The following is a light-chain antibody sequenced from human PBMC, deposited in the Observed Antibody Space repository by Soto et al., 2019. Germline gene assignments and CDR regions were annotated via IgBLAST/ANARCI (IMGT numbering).Light chain of an antibody. J-gene: IGKJ5*01. CDR3: QQYNSWPPIT. CDR2: GAS. Sequence: MTQSPSTLSGSVGDRVTITCRASQGVSRKLAWYQHKPGQAPRLLISGASTGATGIPARFSGSGSGTDFTLTISSLQSEDFVVYYCQQYNSWPPITFGQGTRLEIK. V-gene: IGKV3-15*01. CDR1: QGVSRK.